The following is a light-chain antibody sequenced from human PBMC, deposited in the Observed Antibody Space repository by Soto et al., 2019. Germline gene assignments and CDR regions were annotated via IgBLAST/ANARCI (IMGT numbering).Light chain of an antibody. CDR3: QQYGSSGT. CDR1: QSVSTNS. Sequence: IVLAQSPGTLSLSPGDRATLSSRASQSVSTNSLVWYQQKAGLPPRLLIYGAFSRATGIPDRFSGSGSGTDFTLTISRLEPEDFAVYYCQQYGSSGTFGQGTKVDI. J-gene: IGKJ1*01. V-gene: IGKV3-20*01. CDR2: GAF.